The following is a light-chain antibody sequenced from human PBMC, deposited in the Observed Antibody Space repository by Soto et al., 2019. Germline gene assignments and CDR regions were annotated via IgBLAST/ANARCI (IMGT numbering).Light chain of an antibody. CDR3: SSKRTTASLV. J-gene: IGLJ1*01. CDR1: SSDVGAYNY. V-gene: IGLV2-14*01. CDR2: EVS. Sequence: QSALTQPASVSGPPGQTITISCTGTSSDVGAYNYVSWYQQHPGKAPKLMIYEVSNRPSGVSDRFSGSKSGNTASLTISGLQAADEADYYCSSKRTTASLVFGTGPKVTVL.